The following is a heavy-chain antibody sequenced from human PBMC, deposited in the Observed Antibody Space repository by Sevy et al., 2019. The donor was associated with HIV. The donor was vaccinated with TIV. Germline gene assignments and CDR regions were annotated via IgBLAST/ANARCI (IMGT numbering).Heavy chain of an antibody. J-gene: IGHJ4*02. CDR2: ISSTGTI. CDR3: AGSVGISAAVPDY. D-gene: IGHD6-13*01. Sequence: GGSLRLSCVTSGFMFSAYYMNWIRQAPGQGPEWVSHISSTGTIYYADSVKGRFTISGDSAKNPLYLQMTSLRVEDTAVYYCAGSVGISAAVPDYWGQGTLVTVSS. CDR1: GFMFSAYY. V-gene: IGHV3-11*04.